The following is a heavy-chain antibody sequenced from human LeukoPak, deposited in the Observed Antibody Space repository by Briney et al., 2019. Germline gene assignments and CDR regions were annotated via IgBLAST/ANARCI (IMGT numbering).Heavy chain of an antibody. J-gene: IGHJ3*02. D-gene: IGHD2-8*01. CDR2: ISGSGGST. CDR3: AKGSDIVLMVYAPDAFDI. V-gene: IGHV3-23*01. Sequence: GGSLRLSCAASGLTFSSYAMSWVRQAPGKGLEWVSAISGSGGSTYYADSVKGRFTISRDNSKNTLYLQMNSLRAEDTAVYYCAKGSDIVLMVYAPDAFDIWGQGTMVTVSS. CDR1: GLTFSSYA.